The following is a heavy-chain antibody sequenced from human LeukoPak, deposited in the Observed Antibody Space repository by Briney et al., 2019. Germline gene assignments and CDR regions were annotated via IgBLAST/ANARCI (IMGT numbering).Heavy chain of an antibody. D-gene: IGHD4-11*01. CDR1: GHSFTGYY. J-gene: IGHJ4*02. CDR3: ARDFLDYSNSNDY. V-gene: IGHV1-46*01. CDR2: NNPNSGST. Sequence: ASVMVSCKAAGHSFTGYYMNRVRQAPGQWLEWMGRNNPNSGSTSYAQKFQGRVTMTRDTSTSTVYMELSSLRSEDTAVYYCARDFLDYSNSNDYWGQGTLVTVSS.